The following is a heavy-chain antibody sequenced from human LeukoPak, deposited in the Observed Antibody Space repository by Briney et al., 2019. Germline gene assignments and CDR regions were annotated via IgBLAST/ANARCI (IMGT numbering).Heavy chain of an antibody. J-gene: IGHJ4*02. V-gene: IGHV3-7*01. CDR3: ATGGHLD. D-gene: IGHD3-10*01. Sequence: GGSLRLSCAASGFTFSSYAMSWVRQAPGKGLEWVANIKQDGSEKYYVDSVKGRFTISRDNAKNSLYLQMNSLRAEDTAVYYCATGGHLDWGQGTLVTVSS. CDR2: IKQDGSEK. CDR1: GFTFSSYA.